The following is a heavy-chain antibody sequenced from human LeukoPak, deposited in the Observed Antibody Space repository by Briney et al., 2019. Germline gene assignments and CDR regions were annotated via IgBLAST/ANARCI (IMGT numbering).Heavy chain of an antibody. J-gene: IGHJ5*02. V-gene: IGHV4-39*07. CDR3: ARAREWLDP. CDR1: GGSISSSSYY. CDR2: IYYSGST. Sequence: PSETLSLTCTVSGGSISSSSYYWGWIRQPPGKGLEWIGSIYYSGSTYYNPSLKSRVTISVDTSKNQFSLKLSSVTAADTAVYYCARAREWLDPWGQGTLVTVSS.